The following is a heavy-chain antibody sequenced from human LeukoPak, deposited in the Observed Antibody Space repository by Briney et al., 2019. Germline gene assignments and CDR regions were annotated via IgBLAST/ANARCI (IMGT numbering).Heavy chain of an antibody. Sequence: SGPALVKPTQTLTLTCTFSGFSLSTSGMCASWIRQPPGKALEWLARIDWDDDKYYSTSLKTRLTISKDTSKNQAVLTMTNMDPVDTATYYCARASTIHDLFDYWGQGTLVTVSS. CDR1: GFSLSTSGMC. D-gene: IGHD5/OR15-5a*01. V-gene: IGHV2-70*11. J-gene: IGHJ4*02. CDR3: ARASTIHDLFDY. CDR2: IDWDDDK.